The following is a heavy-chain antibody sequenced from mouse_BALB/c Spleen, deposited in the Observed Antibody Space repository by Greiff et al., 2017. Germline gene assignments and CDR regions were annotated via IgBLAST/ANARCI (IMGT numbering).Heavy chain of an antibody. J-gene: IGHJ3*01. CDR2: ISYSGST. V-gene: IGHV3-2*02. Sequence: ESGPGLVKPSQSLSLTCTVTGYSITSDYVWNWIRQFPGNKLEWMGYISYSGSTSYNPSLTSRISITRDTSKNQFFLQLNSVTTEDTATYYCAGGSSGYTAYWGQGTLVTVSA. D-gene: IGHD3-1*01. CDR1: GYSITSDYV. CDR3: AGGSSGYTAY.